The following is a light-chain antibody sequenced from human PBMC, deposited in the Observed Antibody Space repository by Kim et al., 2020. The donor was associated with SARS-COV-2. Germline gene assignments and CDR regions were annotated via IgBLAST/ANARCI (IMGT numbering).Light chain of an antibody. CDR2: KDS. Sequence: SVSPGQTARITCSGDVLAKKYDRWFQQKPGQAPVLVIYKDSERPSGIPERFSGSRSGTIATLTISGAQVEDEADYYCYSAAENNVVFGGGTQLTVL. CDR1: VLAKKY. V-gene: IGLV3-27*01. CDR3: YSAAENNVV. J-gene: IGLJ2*01.